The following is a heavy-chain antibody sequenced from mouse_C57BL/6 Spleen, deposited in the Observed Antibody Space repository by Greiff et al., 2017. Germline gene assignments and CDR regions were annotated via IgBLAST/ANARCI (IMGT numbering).Heavy chain of an antibody. D-gene: IGHD1-1*01. CDR1: GFTFSDYY. Sequence: EVMLVESGGGLVQPGGSLKLSCAASGFTFSDYYMYWVRQTPEKRLEWVAYISNGGGSTYYPDNVKGRFTISRDNAKNTLYLQMSRLKSEDTAMYYCARLYGSSLAWFAYWGQGTLVTVSA. V-gene: IGHV5-12*01. CDR2: ISNGGGST. J-gene: IGHJ3*01. CDR3: ARLYGSSLAWFAY.